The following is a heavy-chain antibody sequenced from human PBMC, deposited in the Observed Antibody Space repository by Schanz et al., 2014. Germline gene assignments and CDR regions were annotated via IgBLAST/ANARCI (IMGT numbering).Heavy chain of an antibody. CDR2: ISYSGST. CDR1: GGSMSNHK. Sequence: QVQLQESGPGLVKPSETLSLTCSVSGGSMSNHKWSWIRQPPGKGLEWIGTISYSGSTYYSPSLKSRVTISVDTSKNQFSLKVNSVTAADTAVYYCARGRVVPAAPEFDYWGQGALVTVSS. V-gene: IGHV4-59*11. CDR3: ARGRVVPAAPEFDY. J-gene: IGHJ4*02. D-gene: IGHD2-2*01.